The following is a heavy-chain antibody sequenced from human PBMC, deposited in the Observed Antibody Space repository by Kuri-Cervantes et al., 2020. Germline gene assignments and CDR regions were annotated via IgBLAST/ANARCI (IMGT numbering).Heavy chain of an antibody. D-gene: IGHD6-19*01. V-gene: IGHV4-34*01. CDR2: INHSGST. CDR3: ARHQSQWLVTTSFDY. CDR1: GGSFSGYY. Sequence: GSLRLSCAVYGGSFSGYYWSWIRQPPGKGLEWIGEINHSGSTNYNPSLKSRVTISVDTSKNQFSLKLSSVTAADTAVYYCARHQSQWLVTTSFDYRGQGTLVTVSS. J-gene: IGHJ4*02.